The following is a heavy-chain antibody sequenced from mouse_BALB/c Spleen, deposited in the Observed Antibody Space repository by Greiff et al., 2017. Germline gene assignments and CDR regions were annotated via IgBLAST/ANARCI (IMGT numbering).Heavy chain of an antibody. CDR3: ANALITTVAPFAY. V-gene: IGHV5-6-5*01. D-gene: IGHD1-1*01. Sequence: EVKLMESGGGLVKPGGSLKLSCAASGFTFSSYAMSWVRQTPEKRLEWVSSISSGGSTYYPDSVKGRFTISRDNARNILYLQMSSLRSEDTAMYYCANALITTVAPFAYWGQGTLVTVSA. J-gene: IGHJ3*01. CDR1: GFTFSSYA. CDR2: ISSGGST.